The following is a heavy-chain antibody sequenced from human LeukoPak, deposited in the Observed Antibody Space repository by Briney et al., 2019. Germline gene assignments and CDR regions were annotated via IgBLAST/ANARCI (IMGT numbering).Heavy chain of an antibody. CDR3: ARDGPPGIEVYGMDV. J-gene: IGHJ6*02. Sequence: ASVKVSCKASGYTFTSYAMHWVRQAPGQRLEWMGWINAGNGNTKYSQKFQGRVTITRDTSASTAYMELSSLRSEDTAVYYCARDGPPGIEVYGMDVWGQGTTVTVSS. D-gene: IGHD6-19*01. V-gene: IGHV1-3*01. CDR2: INAGNGNT. CDR1: GYTFTSYA.